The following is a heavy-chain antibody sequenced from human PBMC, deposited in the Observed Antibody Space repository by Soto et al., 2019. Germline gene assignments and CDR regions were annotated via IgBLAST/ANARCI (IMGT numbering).Heavy chain of an antibody. CDR2: IIPIFGTA. CDR1: GYTFTGYY. J-gene: IGHJ6*02. CDR3: ARGEVQGRMDV. Sequence: SVKVSCKASGYTFTGYYMHWVRQAPGQGLEWMGGIIPIFGTANYAQKFQGRVTITADKSTSTAYMELSSLRSEDTAVYYCARGEVQGRMDVWGQGTTVTVSS. V-gene: IGHV1-69*06.